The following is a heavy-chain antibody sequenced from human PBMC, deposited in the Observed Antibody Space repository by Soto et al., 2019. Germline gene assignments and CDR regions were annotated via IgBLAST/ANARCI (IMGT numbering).Heavy chain of an antibody. CDR2: XSGSGVST. Sequence: EVQLLESGGGLVQPGGSLRLSCAASGFTFSSYAMTWVRQAPXXXXXXXXXXSGSGVSTYYXDSVKXRFTXXRDNSKXXXXXXXXXXXXXXXXXXXXXXXXXXXXXXXXXXXXLYYYYAMDVWGQGTTVTVSS. J-gene: IGHJ6*02. CDR3: XXXXXXXXXXXXXXXXLYYYYAMDV. V-gene: IGHV3-23*01. CDR1: GFTFSSYA.